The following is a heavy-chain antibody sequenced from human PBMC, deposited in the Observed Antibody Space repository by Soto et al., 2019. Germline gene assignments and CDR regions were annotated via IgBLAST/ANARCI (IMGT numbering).Heavy chain of an antibody. CDR3: LRVEMYAGEFTRNFDR. CDR1: GDSLRSSYHY. V-gene: IGHV4-39*01. Sequence: QLHESGPGQVKSSETLSLTCTVSGDSLRSSYHYWGWLRQSPGKGLEWIGSIYYTGNNYYNPSLRSRVSISVDMATDVISRMLMAESVADTAVYYCLRVEMYAGEFTRNFDRWGQGALVTVSS. CDR2: IYYTGNN. D-gene: IGHD2-8*01. J-gene: IGHJ4*02.